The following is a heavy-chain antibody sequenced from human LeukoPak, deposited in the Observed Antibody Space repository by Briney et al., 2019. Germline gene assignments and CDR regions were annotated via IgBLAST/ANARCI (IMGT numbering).Heavy chain of an antibody. J-gene: IGHJ4*02. V-gene: IGHV3-21*01. D-gene: IGHD1-20*01. CDR1: GFTFSTYS. CDR3: ARDQFFWDVTGTTGHFDY. Sequence: PGGSLRLSCAASGFTFSTYSLTWVRQAPGKGLEWVSSISGSSNYIYYADSVKGRFTISRDNAKNSLYLQMNSLRAEDTAVYYCARDQFFWDVTGTTGHFDYWGQGTLVTVSS. CDR2: ISGSSNYI.